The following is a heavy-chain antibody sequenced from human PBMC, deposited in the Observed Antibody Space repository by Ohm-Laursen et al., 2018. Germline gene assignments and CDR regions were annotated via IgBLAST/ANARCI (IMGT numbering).Heavy chain of an antibody. V-gene: IGHV3-74*01. CDR2: INSDGSST. Sequence: SLRLSCAASGFTFSSYWMHWVRQAPGKGLVWVSRINSDGSSTSYADSVKGRFTISRDNAKNTLYLQMNSLRAEDTAVYYCARDLRFWSGYYLYYYYGMDVWGQGTTVTVSS. J-gene: IGHJ6*02. CDR1: GFTFSSYW. D-gene: IGHD3-3*01. CDR3: ARDLRFWSGYYLYYYYGMDV.